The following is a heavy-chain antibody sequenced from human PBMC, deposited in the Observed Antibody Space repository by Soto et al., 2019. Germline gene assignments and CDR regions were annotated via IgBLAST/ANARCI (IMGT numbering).Heavy chain of an antibody. Sequence: LRLSCAASGFTFSSYAMSWVRQAPGKGLEWVSAISGSGGSTYYADSVKGRFTISRDNSKNTLYLQMNSLRAEDTAVYYCAKDGQPQTYYYDSSGYYFDYWGQGTLVTVSS. V-gene: IGHV3-23*01. J-gene: IGHJ4*02. D-gene: IGHD3-22*01. CDR3: AKDGQPQTYYYDSSGYYFDY. CDR1: GFTFSSYA. CDR2: ISGSGGST.